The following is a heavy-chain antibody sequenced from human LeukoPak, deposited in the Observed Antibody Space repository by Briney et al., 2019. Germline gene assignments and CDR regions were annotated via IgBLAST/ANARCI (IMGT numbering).Heavy chain of an antibody. CDR1: GGSISSYY. Sequence: SETLSLTCTVSGGSISSYYWSWIRQPPGKGLEWIGYINYSGSTNYNPSLRSRVSISVDASKNQFSLRLSSVTAADTAVYYCARGFNFDGSGFSLWGLGTVVTASS. CDR2: INYSGST. J-gene: IGHJ4*02. V-gene: IGHV4-59*01. D-gene: IGHD3-22*01. CDR3: ARGFNFDGSGFSL.